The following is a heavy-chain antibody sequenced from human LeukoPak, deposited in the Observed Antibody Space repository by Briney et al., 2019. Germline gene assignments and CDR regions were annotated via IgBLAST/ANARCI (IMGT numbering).Heavy chain of an antibody. CDR2: TRYDGSNK. D-gene: IGHD1-26*01. V-gene: IGHV3-33*06. CDR3: AQEYGVGATGYMDV. CDR1: GFTFSSYA. Sequence: TGGSLRLSCAASGFTFSSYAMHWVRQAPGKGLEWVAVTRYDGSNKYYADSVKGRFTISRDNSKNTLYLQMNSLRAEDTAVYYCAQEYGVGATGYMDVWGKGTTVTVSS. J-gene: IGHJ6*03.